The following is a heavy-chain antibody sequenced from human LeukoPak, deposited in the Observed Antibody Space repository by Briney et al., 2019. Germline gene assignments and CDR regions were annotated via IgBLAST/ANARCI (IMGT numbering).Heavy chain of an antibody. CDR1: GYTFNTYG. V-gene: IGHV1-18*01. D-gene: IGHD3-3*01. Sequence: GTSVRVSCKASGYTFNTYGISWVRQAPGQGLEWMGWISAYNGNTNYAQKLQGRVTMTTDTSTSTAYMELRSLRSDDTAVYYCARDASGGGNTIFGVVIFEGESTNWFDPWGQGTLVTVSS. CDR3: ARDASGGGNTIFGVVIFEGESTNWFDP. CDR2: ISAYNGNT. J-gene: IGHJ5*02.